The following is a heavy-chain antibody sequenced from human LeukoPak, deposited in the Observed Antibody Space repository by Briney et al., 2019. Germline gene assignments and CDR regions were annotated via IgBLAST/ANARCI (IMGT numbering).Heavy chain of an antibody. CDR1: GGSISSYY. CDR2: THYSGST. Sequence: PSETLSLTCTVSGGSISSYYWSWLRQPPGKGLEYIGYTHYSGSTNYNPSLKSRVTISLDTSGNQFSLKLSSVTAADTAVYYCAKDPGVPGWLQPHWDYWGQGTLVTVSS. J-gene: IGHJ4*02. V-gene: IGHV4-59*12. D-gene: IGHD5-24*01. CDR3: AKDPGVPGWLQPHWDY.